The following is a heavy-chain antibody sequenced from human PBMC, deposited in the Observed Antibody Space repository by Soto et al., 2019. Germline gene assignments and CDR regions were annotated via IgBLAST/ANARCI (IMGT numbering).Heavy chain of an antibody. CDR1: GFTFSRYA. CDR3: ARRGSGSYYDY. V-gene: IGHV3-23*01. Sequence: EVQLLESGGGLVQPGGSLRLSCTASGFTFSRYAMRWVRQAPVKGLEWVSAISGSGGSTYYADSVKGRFTISRDNSKNTLYLEMNSLRAEDTAVYYCARRGSGSYYDYWGQGTLVTVSS. J-gene: IGHJ4*02. D-gene: IGHD1-26*01. CDR2: ISGSGGST.